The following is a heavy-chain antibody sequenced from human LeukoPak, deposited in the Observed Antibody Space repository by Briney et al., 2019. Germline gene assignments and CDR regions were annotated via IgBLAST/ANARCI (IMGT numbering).Heavy chain of an antibody. V-gene: IGHV4-59*02. J-gene: IGHJ5*02. Sequence: SETLSLTCTVSGDSVSSYYWSWIRQPPGKGLEWIGYIYYSGSTNYNPSLKSRVTISVDTSKNQFSLKLSSVTAADTAVYYCARDQIGTTMMAWFDPWGQGTLVTVAS. D-gene: IGHD1-1*01. CDR2: IYYSGST. CDR1: GDSVSSYY. CDR3: ARDQIGTTMMAWFDP.